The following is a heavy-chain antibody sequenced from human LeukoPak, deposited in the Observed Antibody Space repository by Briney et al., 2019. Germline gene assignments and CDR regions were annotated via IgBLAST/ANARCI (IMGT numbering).Heavy chain of an antibody. V-gene: IGHV1-18*01. Sequence: GASVKVSCKASGYTFTSYGISWVRQAPGQGLEWMGWISAYNGNTNNAQKLQGRVTMTTDTSTSTAYMELRSLRSDDTAVYYCARDLASTYYDFWSGSSYFDYWGQGTLVTVSS. D-gene: IGHD3-3*01. CDR2: ISAYNGNT. CDR3: ARDLASTYYDFWSGSSYFDY. CDR1: GYTFTSYG. J-gene: IGHJ4*02.